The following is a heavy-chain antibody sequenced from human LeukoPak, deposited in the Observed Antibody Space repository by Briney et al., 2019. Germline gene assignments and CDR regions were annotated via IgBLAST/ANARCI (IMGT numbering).Heavy chain of an antibody. D-gene: IGHD5-24*01. Sequence: GGSLRLSCAASGFTVSSNYMNWVRRAPGKGLEWVSVIYGGGNIYYADSVKGRFTISRDNSKNTLYLQMNSLRAEDTAVYYCARGAGYNYPYYFDYWGQGTLVTVSS. CDR3: ARGAGYNYPYYFDY. CDR1: GFTVSSNY. J-gene: IGHJ4*02. CDR2: IYGGGNI. V-gene: IGHV3-53*01.